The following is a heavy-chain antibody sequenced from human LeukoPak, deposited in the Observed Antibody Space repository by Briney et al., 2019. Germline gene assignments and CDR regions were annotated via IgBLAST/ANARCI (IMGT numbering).Heavy chain of an antibody. CDR3: ARGRVIFGYCSSTSCYGFDY. J-gene: IGHJ4*02. D-gene: IGHD2-2*01. Sequence: SETLSLTCAVYGGSFSGYYWSWIRQPPGKGLEWIGEINHSGSTNYNPSLKSRVTISVDTSENQFSLKLSSVTAADTAVYYCARGRVIFGYCSSTSCYGFDYWGQGTLVTVSS. CDR1: GGSFSGYY. CDR2: INHSGST. V-gene: IGHV4-34*01.